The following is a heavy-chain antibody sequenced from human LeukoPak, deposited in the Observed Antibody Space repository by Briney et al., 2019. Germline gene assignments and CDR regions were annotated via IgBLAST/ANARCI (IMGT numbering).Heavy chain of an antibody. CDR2: ISAGGSTM. CDR1: GFTFSRYS. V-gene: IGHV3-48*02. J-gene: IGHJ4*02. D-gene: IGHD3-10*01. CDR3: ARGEYD. Sequence: GGSLRLSCAASGFTFSRYSINWVRQAPGKGLEWISYISAGGSTMYYADSVKGRFTISRDNAKNALYLQMNSLRDEDTAVYYCARGEYDWGQGTLVTVSS.